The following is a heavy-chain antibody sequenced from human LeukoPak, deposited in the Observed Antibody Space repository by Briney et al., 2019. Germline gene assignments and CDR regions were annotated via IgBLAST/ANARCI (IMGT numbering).Heavy chain of an antibody. CDR1: GGSISGYY. V-gene: IGHV4-4*07. D-gene: IGHD1-7*01. Sequence: SETLSLTCTVSGGSISGYYWSWIRQPAGKGLERIGRVYTSGSTHYNPSLKSRVTMSVDTSKNQFSLKLSSVTAADTAVYYCARLITGTTTAFDIRGQGTMVTVSS. CDR3: ARLITGTTTAFDI. CDR2: VYTSGST. J-gene: IGHJ3*02.